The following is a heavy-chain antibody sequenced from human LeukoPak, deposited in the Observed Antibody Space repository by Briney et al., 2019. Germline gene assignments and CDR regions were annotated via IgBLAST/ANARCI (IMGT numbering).Heavy chain of an antibody. CDR3: VKGSD. Sequence: PGGSLRLSCSAPGFPFSNYEMNWVRQAPGKALEYVSTISSTGSSTYYAVSVQGRFAISRDNSKKMLFLQMSSLRPEDTAVYYCVKGSDWGLGTLVSVSS. V-gene: IGHV3-64D*09. D-gene: IGHD1-26*01. CDR2: ISSTGSST. CDR1: GFPFSNYE. J-gene: IGHJ4*02.